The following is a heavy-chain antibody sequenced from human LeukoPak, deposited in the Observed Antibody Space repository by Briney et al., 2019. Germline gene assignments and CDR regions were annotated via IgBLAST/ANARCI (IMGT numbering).Heavy chain of an antibody. CDR3: ARDQDEWLQVDY. CDR2: ISYDGSNK. Sequence: GGSLRLSCAASGFTFSSYAMHWVRQAPGKGLEWVAVISYDGSNKYYADSVKGRFTISRDNSKNTLHLQMNSLRAEDTAVYYCARDQDEWLQVDYWGQGTLVTVSS. D-gene: IGHD5-12*01. V-gene: IGHV3-30*04. CDR1: GFTFSSYA. J-gene: IGHJ4*02.